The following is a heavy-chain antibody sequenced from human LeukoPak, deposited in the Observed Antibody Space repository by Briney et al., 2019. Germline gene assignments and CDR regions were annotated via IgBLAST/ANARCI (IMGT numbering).Heavy chain of an antibody. Sequence: GGSLRLSFAASRFTFSNAWMTWVRQAPGKGLEGVGRTKSKTDGGTTDYAAPVKGRYTISRDDSKNTLYLQMNSLKTEDTAVYYCTTDHYGDYHYYFYYMDVWGKGTTVTVSS. D-gene: IGHD4-17*01. V-gene: IGHV3-15*01. J-gene: IGHJ6*03. CDR1: RFTFSNAW. CDR3: TTDHYGDYHYYFYYMDV. CDR2: TKSKTDGGTT.